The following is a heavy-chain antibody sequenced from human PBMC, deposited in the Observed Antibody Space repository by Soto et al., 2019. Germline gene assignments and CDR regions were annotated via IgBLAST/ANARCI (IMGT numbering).Heavy chain of an antibody. CDR2: IIPIFGTA. CDR3: ARGADILTGDAFDI. V-gene: IGHV1-69*13. Sequence: SVKVSCKASGGTFSSYAISWVRQAPGQGLEWMGGIIPIFGTANYAQKFQGRVTITADESTSTAYMELSSLRSEDTAVYYCARGADILTGDAFDIWGQGTMVTVSS. D-gene: IGHD3-9*01. CDR1: GGTFSSYA. J-gene: IGHJ3*02.